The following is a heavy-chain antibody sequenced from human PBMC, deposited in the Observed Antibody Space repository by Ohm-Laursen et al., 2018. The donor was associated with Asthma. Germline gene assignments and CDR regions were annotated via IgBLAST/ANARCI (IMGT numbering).Heavy chain of an antibody. CDR2: INAGNGNT. D-gene: IGHD3-3*01. Sequence: SVKVSCKASGYTFTSYAMHWVRQAPGQRLEWMGWINAGNGNTKYSQKFQGRVTITRDTSASTAYMELSSLRSEDTAVYYCARDFWSGYYLGWFDPWGQGTLVTVSS. J-gene: IGHJ5*02. CDR1: GYTFTSYA. V-gene: IGHV1-3*01. CDR3: ARDFWSGYYLGWFDP.